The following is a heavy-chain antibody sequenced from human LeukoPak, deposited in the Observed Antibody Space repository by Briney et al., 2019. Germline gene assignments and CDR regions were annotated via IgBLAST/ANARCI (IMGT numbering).Heavy chain of an antibody. CDR2: FYYSGST. J-gene: IGHJ4*02. D-gene: IGHD6-13*01. V-gene: IGHV4-59*12. CDR1: GGSISSYY. CDR3: ASWYSSSWYGVIDY. Sequence: SETLSLTCTVSGGSISSYYWSWIRQPPGKGLEWIGYFYYSGSTNYNPSLKSRVTISVDTSKNQFSLKLSSVTAADTAVYYCASWYSSSWYGVIDYWGQGTLVTVSS.